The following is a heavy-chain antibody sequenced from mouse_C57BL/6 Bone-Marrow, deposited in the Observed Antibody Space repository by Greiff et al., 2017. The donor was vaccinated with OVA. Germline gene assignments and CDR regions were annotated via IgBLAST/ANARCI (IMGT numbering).Heavy chain of an antibody. CDR3: ARLGGLRPYAMDY. V-gene: IGHV1-52*01. J-gene: IGHJ4*01. CDR2: IDPSDSET. CDR1: GYTFTSYW. D-gene: IGHD3-2*02. Sequence: QVQLKQPGAELVRPGSSVKLSCKASGYTFTSYWMHWVKQRPIQGLEWIGNIDPSDSETHYNQKFKDKATLTVDKSSSTAYMQLSSLTSEDSAVYYCARLGGLRPYAMDYWGQGTSVTVSS.